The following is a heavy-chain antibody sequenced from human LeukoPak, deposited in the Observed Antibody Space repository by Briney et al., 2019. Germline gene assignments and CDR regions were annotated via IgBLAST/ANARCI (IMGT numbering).Heavy chain of an antibody. CDR2: IYSGGST. D-gene: IGHD3-3*01. J-gene: IGHJ4*02. V-gene: IGHV3-53*01. CDR1: GFTVSSNY. Sequence: PGGSLRLSCAASGFTVSSNYMSWVRQAPGKGLEWVSVIYSGGSTYYADSVKGRFTISRDNSKNTLYLQVNSLRAEDTAVYYCARTSYDFWSGYPTTFDYWGQGTLVTVSS. CDR3: ARTSYDFWSGYPTTFDY.